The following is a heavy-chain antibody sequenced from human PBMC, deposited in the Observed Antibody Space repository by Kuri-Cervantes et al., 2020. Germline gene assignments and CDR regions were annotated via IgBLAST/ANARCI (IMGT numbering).Heavy chain of an antibody. CDR2: ISGSGGST. J-gene: IGHJ4*02. CDR3: AKDLGFSSGYYQGMDY. D-gene: IGHD3-22*01. V-gene: IGHV3-23*01. CDR1: GFTFSSYA. Sequence: GGSLRLSCAASGFTFSSYAMSWVRQAPGKGLEWVSAISGSGGSTYYADSVKGRFTISRDNSKNTLFLQMNSLRAEDTAVYYCAKDLGFSSGYYQGMDYWGQGTLVTVSS.